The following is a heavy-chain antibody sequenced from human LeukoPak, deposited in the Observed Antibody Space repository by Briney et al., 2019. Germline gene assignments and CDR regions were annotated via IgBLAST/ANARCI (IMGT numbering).Heavy chain of an antibody. CDR3: ARAPPNLHYDSSGPVDY. V-gene: IGHV1-69*13. CDR1: GGTFSSYA. D-gene: IGHD3-22*01. CDR2: IIPIFGTA. Sequence: SVKVSCKASGGTFSSYAISWVRQAPGQGLEWMGGIIPIFGTANYAQKFQGRVTITADESTSTAYMELSSLRSEDTAVYYCARAPPNLHYDSSGPVDYWGQGTLVTVSS. J-gene: IGHJ4*02.